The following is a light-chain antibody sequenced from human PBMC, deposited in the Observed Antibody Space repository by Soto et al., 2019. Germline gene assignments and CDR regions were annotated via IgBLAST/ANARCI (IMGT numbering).Light chain of an antibody. J-gene: IGLJ1*01. CDR1: SSDVGGYNF. Sequence: QSALTQPRSASGSPGQSVTISCTGTSSDVGGYNFVSWYQQYPGKAPKLIIYEVTKRPSGVPDRFSGSKSGNTASLTVSGLQTDDEADYYCSSYGGSNNFVFGTGTKLTVL. CDR3: SSYGGSNNFV. CDR2: EVT. V-gene: IGLV2-8*01.